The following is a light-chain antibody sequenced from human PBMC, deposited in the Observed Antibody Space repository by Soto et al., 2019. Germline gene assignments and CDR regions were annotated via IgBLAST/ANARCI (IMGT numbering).Light chain of an antibody. V-gene: IGKV1-33*01. CDR2: DAS. CDR3: QQFDNLPIT. CDR1: QDMTNY. Sequence: DIHLTEPRSCLSASVGEIATFTCQASQDMTNYLNWYQQKPGKAPRLLIFDASSLKTGVPSRFSGSGSGTHFTFVISSLQPEDVAMYYCQQFDNLPITFGQGTRLEI. J-gene: IGKJ5*01.